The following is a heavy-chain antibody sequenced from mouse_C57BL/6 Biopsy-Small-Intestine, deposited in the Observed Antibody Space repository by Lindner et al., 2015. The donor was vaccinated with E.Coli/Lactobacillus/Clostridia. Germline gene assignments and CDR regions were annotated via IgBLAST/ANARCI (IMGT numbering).Heavy chain of an antibody. CDR3: ARGVYDGYPWDY. D-gene: IGHD2-3*01. Sequence: VQLQESGPELVKPGASVKISCKASGYTFTDYNIDWVKRSHGKSLEWIGYISPDSTGTGYNQMFKNKATLTVDKASSTAYMELHSLTSEDSAVYFCARGVYDGYPWDYWGQGTTLTVSS. V-gene: IGHV1-34*02. J-gene: IGHJ2*01. CDR2: ISPDSTGT. CDR1: GYTFTDYN.